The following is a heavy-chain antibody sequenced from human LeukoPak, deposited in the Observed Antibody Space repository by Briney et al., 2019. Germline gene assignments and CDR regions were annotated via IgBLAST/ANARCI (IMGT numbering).Heavy chain of an antibody. J-gene: IGHJ6*02. CDR3: ARGELELHYYYYYGMDV. CDR2: IYYSGST. V-gene: IGHV4-31*03. Sequence: SQTLSLTCTVSGGSISSADYYWSWIRQHPGKGLEWIGYIYYSGSTYYNPSLKSRVTISVDTSKNQFSLKLSSVTAADTAVYYCARGELELHYYYYYGMDVWGQGTTVTVSS. CDR1: GGSISSADYY. D-gene: IGHD1-7*01.